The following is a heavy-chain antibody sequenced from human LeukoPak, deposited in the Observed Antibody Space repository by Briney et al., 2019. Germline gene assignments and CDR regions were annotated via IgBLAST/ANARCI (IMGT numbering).Heavy chain of an antibody. V-gene: IGHV4-59*01. CDR3: ARGRYGGYFDC. J-gene: IGHJ4*02. CDR2: IENSGRT. CDR1: GGSITSDY. Sequence: SETLSLTCIVSGGSITSDYWSWIRQPPGKGLEWIGYIENSGRTEYNPSLMSRITISVDTSKIQLSLMLSPVTAADTAVYYCARGRYGGYFDCWGQGTLVTVSS. D-gene: IGHD4-23*01.